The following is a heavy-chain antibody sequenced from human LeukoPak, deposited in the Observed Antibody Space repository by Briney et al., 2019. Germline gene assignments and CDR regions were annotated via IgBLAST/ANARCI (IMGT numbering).Heavy chain of an antibody. D-gene: IGHD2-2*01. CDR2: ISGSGDST. V-gene: IGHV3-23*01. CDR1: GFTFSSYA. CDR3: ARTTGCSSTSCYVNF. Sequence: PGGSLRLSCVASGFTFSSYAMSWVRQAPGEGLEWVSGISGSGDSTYYADSVKGRFTISRDNSENTLYLQMSTLRAEDTAVYYCARTTGCSSTSCYVNFWGQGTLVTVSS. J-gene: IGHJ4*02.